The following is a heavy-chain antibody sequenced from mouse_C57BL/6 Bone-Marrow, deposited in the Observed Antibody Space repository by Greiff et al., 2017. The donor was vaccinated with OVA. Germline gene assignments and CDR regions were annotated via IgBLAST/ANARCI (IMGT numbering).Heavy chain of an antibody. D-gene: IGHD2-4*01. Sequence: EVMLVESEGGLVQPGSSMKLSCTASGFTFSDYYMAWVRQVPEKGLEWVANINYDGSSTYYLDSLKSRFIISRDNAKNILYLQMSSLKSEDTATDYCARLRLRRGYFDVWGTGTTVTVSS. CDR3: ARLRLRRGYFDV. CDR2: INYDGSST. CDR1: GFTFSDYY. V-gene: IGHV5-16*01. J-gene: IGHJ1*03.